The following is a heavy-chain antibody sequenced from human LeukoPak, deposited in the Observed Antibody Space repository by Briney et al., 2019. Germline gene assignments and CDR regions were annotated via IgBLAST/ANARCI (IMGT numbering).Heavy chain of an antibody. J-gene: IGHJ6*02. CDR3: AREGVNRIRYYYYGMDV. Sequence: ASVKVSCKASGYTFTNYYMHWVRQAPGQGLEWMGWISAYNGNTNYAQKLQGRVTMTTDTSTSTAYMELRSLRSDDTAVYYCAREGVNRIRYYYYGMDVWGQGTTVTVSS. CDR2: ISAYNGNT. CDR1: GYTFTNYY. D-gene: IGHD1-14*01. V-gene: IGHV1-18*04.